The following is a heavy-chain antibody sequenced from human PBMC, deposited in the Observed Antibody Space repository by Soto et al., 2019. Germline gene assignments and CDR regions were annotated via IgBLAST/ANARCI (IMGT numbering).Heavy chain of an antibody. CDR1: GDSVSSNSAA. J-gene: IGHJ4*02. CDR2: TYYRSKWYN. CDR3: ARDRLGYCTNGVCYSSWAFDY. D-gene: IGHD2-8*01. V-gene: IGHV6-1*01. Sequence: SQTLSLTCAISGDSVSSNSAAWNWIRQSPSRGLEWLGRTYYRSKWYNDYAVSVKSRITINPDTSKNQFSLQLNSVTPEDTAVYYCARDRLGYCTNGVCYSSWAFDYWGQGTLVTVSS.